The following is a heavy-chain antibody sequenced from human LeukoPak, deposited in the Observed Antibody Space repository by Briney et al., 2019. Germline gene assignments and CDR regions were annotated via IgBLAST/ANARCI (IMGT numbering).Heavy chain of an antibody. J-gene: IGHJ3*02. CDR2: INCNTGRT. CDR1: GYTFTAFF. CDR3: ARRLVSYAFDM. Sequence: ASVKVSCRASGYTFTAFFIHWVRQAPGQGLEWMGSINCNTGRTTYAQKFQGRVTMTRDTSIRAAYMELSWLISDDTAVYYCARRLVSYAFDMWGQGTMVTVSS. V-gene: IGHV1-2*02. D-gene: IGHD2-2*01.